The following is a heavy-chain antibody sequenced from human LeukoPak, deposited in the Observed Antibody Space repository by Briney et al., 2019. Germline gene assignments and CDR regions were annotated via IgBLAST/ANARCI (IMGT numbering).Heavy chain of an antibody. D-gene: IGHD3-22*01. V-gene: IGHV3-23*01. CDR1: GFTFSSYD. Sequence: GGSLRLSCAASGFTFSSYDMSWVRQAPGKGLEWVSAISGSGGSRYYADSVKGRFTISRDNSKNTLYLQMNSLRAEDTAVYYCAKDEQHKYYYDSSGYYGYDYWGQGTLVTVSS. CDR3: AKDEQHKYYYDSSGYYGYDY. CDR2: ISGSGGSR. J-gene: IGHJ4*02.